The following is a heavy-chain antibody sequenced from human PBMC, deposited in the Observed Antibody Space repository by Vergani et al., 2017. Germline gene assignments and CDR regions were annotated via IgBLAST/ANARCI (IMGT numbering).Heavy chain of an antibody. D-gene: IGHD6-13*01. CDR2: ISWNSGSI. Sequence: EVQLVESGGGLVQPGRSLRLSCAASGFTFDDYAMHCVRQAPGKGLEWASGISWNSGSIGYADSVKGRFTISRDNAKNSLYLQMNSLRAEDTALYYCAKEGSRGIAAAGLDYWGQGTLVTVSS. J-gene: IGHJ4*02. CDR3: AKEGSRGIAAAGLDY. V-gene: IGHV3-9*01. CDR1: GFTFDDYA.